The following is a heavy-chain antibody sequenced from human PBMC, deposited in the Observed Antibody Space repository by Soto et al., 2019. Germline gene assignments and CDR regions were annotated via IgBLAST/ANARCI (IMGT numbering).Heavy chain of an antibody. V-gene: IGHV4-39*01. CDR2: IYYNGDT. D-gene: IGHD2-15*01. Sequence: PSETLSLTCTVSGGSVSSGSHYWVWIRQPPGKGLEWIGSIYYNGDTYYNPSLKSRVTISVDTSKNQFSVKLNSVTAADTAVYYCARHQSIVVVTAARAFDIWGQGTMVTVSS. CDR1: GGSVSSGSHY. CDR3: ARHQSIVVVTAARAFDI. J-gene: IGHJ3*02.